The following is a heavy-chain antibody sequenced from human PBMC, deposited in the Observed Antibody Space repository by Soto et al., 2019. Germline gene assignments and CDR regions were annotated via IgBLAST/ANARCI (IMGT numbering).Heavy chain of an antibody. J-gene: IGHJ5*02. CDR3: ALIAAADNFSFDT. D-gene: IGHD6-13*01. Sequence: QVQLVQSGAEVKKPGASVKVSCKASGYTFTSYGINWVRQAPGQGLEWMGWISDYNGKTNYGHNLQGRVTTTTDTSTSTAYMELRSLRSGDTAVYYCALIAAADNFSFDTWGQGTLVTVSS. CDR2: ISDYNGKT. CDR1: GYTFTSYG. V-gene: IGHV1-18*01.